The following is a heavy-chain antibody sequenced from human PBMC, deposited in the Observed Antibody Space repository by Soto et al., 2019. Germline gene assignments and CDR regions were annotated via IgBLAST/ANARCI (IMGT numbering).Heavy chain of an antibody. CDR1: GFTFSSYW. Sequence: PGGSLRLSCAASGFTFSSYWMSWVRQAPGKGLEWVANIKQDGSEKYYVDSVKGRFTISRDNAKNSLYLQMNSLRAEDTAVYYCARAGYDFWSGYFGPYYYYYYMDVWGKGTTVTVSS. CDR3: ARAGYDFWSGYFGPYYYYYYMDV. V-gene: IGHV3-7*01. J-gene: IGHJ6*03. CDR2: IKQDGSEK. D-gene: IGHD3-3*01.